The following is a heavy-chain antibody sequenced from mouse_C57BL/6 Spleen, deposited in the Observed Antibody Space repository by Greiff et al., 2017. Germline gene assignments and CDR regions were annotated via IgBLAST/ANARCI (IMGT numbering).Heavy chain of an antibody. V-gene: IGHV2-2*01. CDR3: ARRGEPLHAMDY. J-gene: IGHJ4*01. CDR2: IWSGGST. D-gene: IGHD6-1*01. CDR1: GFSLTSYG. Sequence: VKVVESGPGLVQPSQSLSITCTVSGFSLTSYGVHWVRQSPGKGLEWLGVIWSGGSTDYNAAFISRLSISKDNSKSQVFFKMNSLQADDTAIYYCARRGEPLHAMDYWGQGTSVTVSS.